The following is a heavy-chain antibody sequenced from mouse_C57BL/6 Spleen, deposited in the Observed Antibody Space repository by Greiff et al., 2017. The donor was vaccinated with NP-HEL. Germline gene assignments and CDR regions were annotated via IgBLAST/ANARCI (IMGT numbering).Heavy chain of an antibody. Sequence: VQLQQSGPGLVQPSQSLSIPCTVSGFSLTSYGVHWVRQSPGKGLEWLGVIWSGGSTDYNAAFISRLSISKDNSKSQVFFKMNSLQADDTAIYYCASYDYDGYFDVWGTGTTVTVSS. CDR1: GFSLTSYG. J-gene: IGHJ1*03. V-gene: IGHV2-2*01. D-gene: IGHD2-4*01. CDR2: IWSGGST. CDR3: ASYDYDGYFDV.